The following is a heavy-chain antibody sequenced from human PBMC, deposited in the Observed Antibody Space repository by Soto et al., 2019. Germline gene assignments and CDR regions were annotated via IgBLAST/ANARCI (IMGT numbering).Heavy chain of an antibody. CDR2: INPNTGGT. CDR3: ATRPCSSSSCYDSDYYTYAMDV. CDR1: GHTFTGYY. Sequence: VASVKVSCKASGHTFTGYYMHWVRQAPGQGLEWMGWINPNTGGTNYAQKFQGRVTMTTDTSTSTAYMEMTRLRSDDTVVYYCATRPCSSSSCYDSDYYTYAMDVWGEANTLTVSS. D-gene: IGHD2-2*01. J-gene: IGHJ6*04. V-gene: IGHV1-2*02.